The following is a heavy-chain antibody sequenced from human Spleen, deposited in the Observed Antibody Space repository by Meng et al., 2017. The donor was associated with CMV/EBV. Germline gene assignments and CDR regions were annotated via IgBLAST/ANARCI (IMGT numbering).Heavy chain of an antibody. Sequence: SVKVSCKASGGTFSSYAINWVRQAPGQGLEWMGGIIPIFGTANYAQKFQGRVTITTDESTSTAYMELSSLRSEDTAVYYCARESVDYDFWSGDGFDPWGQGTLVTVSS. V-gene: IGHV1-69*05. CDR3: ARESVDYDFWSGDGFDP. J-gene: IGHJ5*02. CDR1: GGTFSSYA. D-gene: IGHD3-3*01. CDR2: IIPIFGTA.